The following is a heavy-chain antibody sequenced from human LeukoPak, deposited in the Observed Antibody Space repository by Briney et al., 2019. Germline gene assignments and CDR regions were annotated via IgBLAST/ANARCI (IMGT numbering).Heavy chain of an antibody. Sequence: PSETLSLTCTVSGYSISSGYYWGWIRQPPGKGLEWIGSIYESGSTYYNPSLKSRVTISVDTSKNQFSLKLSSVTAADTAVYYCAGVVDIVAPLPPPGYWGQGTLVTVSS. CDR3: AGVVDIVAPLPPPGY. CDR1: GYSISSGYY. D-gene: IGHD5-12*01. J-gene: IGHJ4*02. CDR2: IYESGST. V-gene: IGHV4-38-2*02.